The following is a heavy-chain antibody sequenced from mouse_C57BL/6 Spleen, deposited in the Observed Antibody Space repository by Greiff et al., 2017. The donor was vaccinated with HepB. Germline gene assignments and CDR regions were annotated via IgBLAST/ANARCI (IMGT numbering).Heavy chain of an antibody. D-gene: IGHD2-3*01. Sequence: VQLQQPGAELVRPGTSVKLSCKASGYTFTSYWMHWVKQRPGQGLEWIGVIDPSDSYTNYNQKFKGKATLTVDTSSSTAYMQLSSLTSEDSAVYYCARSRDGYLYAMDYWGQGTSVTVSS. CDR2: IDPSDSYT. V-gene: IGHV1-59*01. CDR1: GYTFTSYW. CDR3: ARSRDGYLYAMDY. J-gene: IGHJ4*01.